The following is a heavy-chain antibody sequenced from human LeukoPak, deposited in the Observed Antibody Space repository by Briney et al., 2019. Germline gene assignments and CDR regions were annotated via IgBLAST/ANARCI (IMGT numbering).Heavy chain of an antibody. D-gene: IGHD3-3*01. CDR1: GYSISSGYY. CDR2: IYHSGST. CDR3: ARGLNDSWTGENY. J-gene: IGHJ4*02. Sequence: SETLSLTCTVSGYSISSGYYWGWIRQPPGKGLEWIGSIYHSGSTYYNPSLKSRVTISLDTSKSQFSLKVRYVTAADTAVYYCARGLNDSWTGENYWGQGTLVTVSS. V-gene: IGHV4-38-2*02.